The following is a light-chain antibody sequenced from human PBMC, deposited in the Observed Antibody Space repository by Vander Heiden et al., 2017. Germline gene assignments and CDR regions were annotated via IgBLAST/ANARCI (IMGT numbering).Light chain of an antibody. Sequence: IQLTQSPSSLSASVGDRVTITCRASQGISSYLAWYQQKPGKAPKLLIYAASTLQSGVPSRFSGSGSGTDFTLTISSLQPEDFATYYCQQLNSDPPFTFGPGTKVDIK. CDR1: QGISSY. V-gene: IGKV1-9*01. CDR3: QQLNSDPPFT. CDR2: AAS. J-gene: IGKJ3*01.